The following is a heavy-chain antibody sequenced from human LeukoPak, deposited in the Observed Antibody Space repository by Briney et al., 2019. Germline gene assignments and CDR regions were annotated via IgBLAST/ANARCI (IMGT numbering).Heavy chain of an antibody. J-gene: IGHJ6*04. CDR2: INHSGST. D-gene: IGHD3-10*01. Sequence: SETLSLTCAVYGGSFSGYYWSWIRQPPGKGLEWIGEINHSGSTNYNPSLKSRVTISVDTSKNQFSLKLSSVTAADTAVYYCARSRSKYYYGSGGYYYFGIDGWGKGTTGTVSS. V-gene: IGHV4-34*01. CDR3: ARSRSKYYYGSGGYYYFGIDG. CDR1: GGSFSGYY.